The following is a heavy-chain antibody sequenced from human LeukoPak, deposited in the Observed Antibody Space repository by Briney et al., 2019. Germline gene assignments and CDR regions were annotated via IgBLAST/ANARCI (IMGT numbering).Heavy chain of an antibody. CDR1: GLTFSNAW. Sequence: GGSLRLSCAASGLTFSNAWMSWVRQAPGKGLEWVAVISFDGSNKYYADSVKGRFTISRDNSKNTLYLQMNSLRAEDTAVYYCARDLVAVARYAPVLDYWGQGTLVTVSS. CDR2: ISFDGSNK. CDR3: ARDLVAVARYAPVLDY. D-gene: IGHD6-19*01. J-gene: IGHJ4*02. V-gene: IGHV3-30*03.